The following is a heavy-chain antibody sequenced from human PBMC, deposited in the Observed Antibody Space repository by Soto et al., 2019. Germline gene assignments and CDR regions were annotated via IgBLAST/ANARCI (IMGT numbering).Heavy chain of an antibody. CDR1: GYTFTNFW. CDR3: VSRGYRYCDGHSCSTAP. CDR2: IEPSDSYT. Sequence: PGESLKISCKGSGYTFTNFWITWVRQMPGKGLEWMGRIEPSDSYTNYGPSFQGHISIPVDNSINAAYMQWRSRKASDLATYYCVSRGYRYCDGHSCSTAPRGPGTLVTVFS. V-gene: IGHV5-10-1*01. D-gene: IGHD2-21*01. J-gene: IGHJ5*02.